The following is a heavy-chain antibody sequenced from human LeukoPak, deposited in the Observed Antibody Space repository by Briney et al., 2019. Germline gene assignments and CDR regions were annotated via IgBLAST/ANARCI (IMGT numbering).Heavy chain of an antibody. D-gene: IGHD3-3*01. CDR3: ARSPIFGVGSRIDY. Sequence: ASVKVSCKASGGTFSSYAISWVRQAPGQGLEWMGWINPKSGGTNYGQKFQGGVTMTRDTSISTAYMELTRVRSDDTAVYYCARSPIFGVGSRIDYWGQGTLVTVSS. V-gene: IGHV1-2*02. CDR1: GGTFSSYA. J-gene: IGHJ4*02. CDR2: INPKSGGT.